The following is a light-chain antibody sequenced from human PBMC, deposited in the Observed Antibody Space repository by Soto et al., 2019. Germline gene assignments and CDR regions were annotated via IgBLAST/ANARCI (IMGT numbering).Light chain of an antibody. CDR3: QQRGNWPWT. Sequence: EIVLTQSPATLSLSPGERATLSCRASQSVSSYLAWYQQKPGQAPRLLIYDASNTATGIPGRFSGSGSGTDFTLTISSLEPEDFAVYYCQQRGNWPWTFGQGTKVDLK. V-gene: IGKV3-11*01. J-gene: IGKJ1*01. CDR2: DAS. CDR1: QSVSSY.